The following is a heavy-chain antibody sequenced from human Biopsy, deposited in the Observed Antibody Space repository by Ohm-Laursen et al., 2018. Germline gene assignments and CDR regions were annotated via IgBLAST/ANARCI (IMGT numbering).Heavy chain of an antibody. CDR3: TRATNSTGWPYYYFYGMDI. CDR2: VYYSGTT. J-gene: IGHJ6*02. D-gene: IGHD2/OR15-2a*01. Sequence: GTLSLTCTVSGGSISSDWWSWIRQTPGKGLEWIGYVYYSGTTTYNPSLRSRVAISVDTSMNQISLRLQSVTAADTAIYYCTRATNSTGWPYYYFYGMDIWGQGTTVTVSS. V-gene: IGHV4-59*01. CDR1: GGSISSDW.